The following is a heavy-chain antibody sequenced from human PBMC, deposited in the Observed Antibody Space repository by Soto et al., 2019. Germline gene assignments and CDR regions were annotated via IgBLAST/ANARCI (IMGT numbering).Heavy chain of an antibody. V-gene: IGHV3-11*05. Sequence: PGGSLRLSCAASGFTFSDYYMSWIRQAPGKGLEWVSYISSSSSYTNYAESVKGRFTISRDNAKNSLYLQMNSLRAEDTAVYYCARDGYNYVDYWGQGTLVTVSS. CDR2: ISSSSSYT. CDR1: GFTFSDYY. D-gene: IGHD5-12*01. CDR3: ARDGYNYVDY. J-gene: IGHJ4*02.